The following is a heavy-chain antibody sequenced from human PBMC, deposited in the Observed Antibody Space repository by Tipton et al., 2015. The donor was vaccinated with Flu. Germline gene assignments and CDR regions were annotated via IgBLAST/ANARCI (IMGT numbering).Heavy chain of an antibody. D-gene: IGHD2/OR15-2a*01. CDR3: ARAEIGDFDY. J-gene: IGHJ4*02. V-gene: IGHV4-38-2*01. CDR1: GYSISRGYY. Sequence: TLSLTCAVSGYSISRGYYWGWIRQPPGKGLERIGSIYHNGDIHFNPSLKSRVSISVGTSNNRFSLNLTSVTAADTAVYYCARAEIGDFDYWGQGTLVTVSS. CDR2: IYHNGDI.